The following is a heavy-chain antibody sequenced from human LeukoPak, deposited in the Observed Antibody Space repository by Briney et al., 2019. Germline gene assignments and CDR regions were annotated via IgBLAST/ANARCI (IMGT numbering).Heavy chain of an antibody. CDR2: IRDDGNSN. V-gene: IGHV3-30*02. J-gene: IGHJ4*02. D-gene: IGHD3-22*01. CDR3: AKEEVISGNHGVYFDY. Sequence: GGSLRLSWAASGFTFRSYGMHWVRQAPGKGLEWVAFIRDDGNSNYYADSVKGRFTISRDNFRSTLYLQMNSLRAEDTAVYYCAKEEVISGNHGVYFDYWGQGTLVTVSS. CDR1: GFTFRSYG.